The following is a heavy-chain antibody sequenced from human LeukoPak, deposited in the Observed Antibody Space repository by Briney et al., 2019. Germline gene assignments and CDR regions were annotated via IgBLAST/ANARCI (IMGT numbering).Heavy chain of an antibody. Sequence: GGSLRLSCAASGFTFSSYDMSWVRQAPGKGLEWVSAISGSGGSTYYADSVKGRFTISRDNSKNTLYLQMNSLRAEDTAVYYCAKSWSFYLRSGYLYWGQGTLVTVSS. V-gene: IGHV3-23*01. D-gene: IGHD3-3*01. CDR1: GFTFSSYD. CDR3: AKSWSFYLRSGYLY. J-gene: IGHJ4*02. CDR2: ISGSGGST.